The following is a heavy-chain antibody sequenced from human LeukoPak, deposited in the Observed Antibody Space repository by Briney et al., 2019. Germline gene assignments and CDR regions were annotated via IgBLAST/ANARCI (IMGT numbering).Heavy chain of an antibody. Sequence: GGSLRLSCAASGFTFSTFGMNWGRQAPGKGLEGVSGISAGGRRYYSDSVKGRSTNSRDNSKTTLYLQINTLRADDTAVYYCAKDAGTYYYDSRGFGDAFDIWGQGTMVTVSS. D-gene: IGHD3-22*01. V-gene: IGHV3-23*01. CDR1: GFTFSTFG. J-gene: IGHJ3*02. CDR2: ISAGGRR. CDR3: AKDAGTYYYDSRGFGDAFDI.